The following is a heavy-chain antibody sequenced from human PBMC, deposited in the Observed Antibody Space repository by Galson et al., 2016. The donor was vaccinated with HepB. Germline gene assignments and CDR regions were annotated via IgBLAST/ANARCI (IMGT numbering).Heavy chain of an antibody. Sequence: SLRLSCAASGFTFNAYSITWVRQTPARGLEWVSGITGSGGSTYYADSVKGRFTISRDNSKNTVFLQMNSLRGEDAATYYCAKWGGYGDSWGQGTLVTVSS. V-gene: IGHV3-23*01. CDR1: GFTFNAYS. CDR2: ITGSGGST. D-gene: IGHD5-12*01. CDR3: AKWGGYGDS. J-gene: IGHJ4*02.